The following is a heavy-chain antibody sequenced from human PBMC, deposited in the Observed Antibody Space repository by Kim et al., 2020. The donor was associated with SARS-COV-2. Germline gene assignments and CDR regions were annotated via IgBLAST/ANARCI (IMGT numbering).Heavy chain of an antibody. Sequence: SETLSLTCTVSGGSISSSSYYWGWIRQPPGKGLEWFGSIYYSGSTYYNPSLKSRVTISVDTSKNQFSLKLSSVTAADTAVYYCERRSRNVVVPAAILAWGQGTLVTVSS. CDR3: ERRSRNVVVPAAILA. V-gene: IGHV4-39*01. J-gene: IGHJ4*02. CDR1: GGSISSSSYY. CDR2: IYYSGST. D-gene: IGHD2-2*01.